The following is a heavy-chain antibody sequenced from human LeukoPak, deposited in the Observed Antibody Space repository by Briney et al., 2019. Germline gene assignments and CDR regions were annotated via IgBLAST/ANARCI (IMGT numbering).Heavy chain of an antibody. Sequence: SGGSLRLSCAASGFTFSTFSTNGLRQAPTKGLEWVSCIRCRSDSIYYTASVKGRFTISRDTAKNTLYLQMSRVSVADTSVNFCERGTVAGTMEHWGQGTLVSVSS. CDR3: ERGTVAGTMEH. D-gene: IGHD6-19*01. CDR2: IRCRSDSI. CDR1: GFTFSTFS. J-gene: IGHJ4*02. V-gene: IGHV3-21*01.